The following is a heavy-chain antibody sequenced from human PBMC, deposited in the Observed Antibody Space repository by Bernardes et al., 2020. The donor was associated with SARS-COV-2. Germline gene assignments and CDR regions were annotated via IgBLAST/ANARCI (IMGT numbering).Heavy chain of an antibody. CDR3: ARARIVGATQHYFDY. CDR2: INSDGSST. CDR1: GFTFSSYW. D-gene: IGHD1-26*01. V-gene: IGHV3-74*01. Sequence: GGSLRLSCAASGFTFSSYWMHWVRQAPGKGLVWVSRINSDGSSTSYADSVKGRFTISRDNAKNTLYLQMNSLRAEDTAVYYCARARIVGATQHYFDYWGQGTLVTVSS. J-gene: IGHJ4*02.